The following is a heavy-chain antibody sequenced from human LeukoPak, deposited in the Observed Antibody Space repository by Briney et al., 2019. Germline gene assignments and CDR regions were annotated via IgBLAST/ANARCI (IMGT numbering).Heavy chain of an antibody. V-gene: IGHV4-59*01. D-gene: IGHD2-15*01. Sequence: PWETLSLTCTVSGGSISSYYWSWIRQPPGKGLEWIGYIYYSGSTNYNPSLKSRVTISVDTSKNQFSLKLSSVTAADTAVYYCARGGASGGSRRDWFDPWGQGTLVTVSS. J-gene: IGHJ5*02. CDR2: IYYSGST. CDR3: ARGGASGGSRRDWFDP. CDR1: GGSISSYY.